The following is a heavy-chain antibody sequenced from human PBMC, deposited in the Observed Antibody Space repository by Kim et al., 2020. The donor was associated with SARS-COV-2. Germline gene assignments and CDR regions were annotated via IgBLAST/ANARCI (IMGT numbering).Heavy chain of an antibody. D-gene: IGHD4-17*01. J-gene: IGHJ3*02. CDR2: IIPIFGTA. V-gene: IGHV1-69*06. CDR3: ARGLYGGDAFDI. Sequence: SVKVSCKASGGTFSSYAISWVRQAPGQGLEWMGGIIPIFGTANYAQKFQGRVTITADKSTSTAYMELSSLRSEDTAVYYCARGLYGGDAFDIWGQGTMVTVSS. CDR1: GGTFSSYA.